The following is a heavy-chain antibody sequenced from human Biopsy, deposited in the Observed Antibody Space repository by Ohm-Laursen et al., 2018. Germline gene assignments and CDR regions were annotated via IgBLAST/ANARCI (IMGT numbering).Heavy chain of an antibody. V-gene: IGHV3-73*01. D-gene: IGHD3-16*01. Sequence: SLRLSCTASGFTFSASAVHWVRQASGKGLEWVGRIRSKAKSYATAYAASVTGRFTISRDDSKNTTYLQMNSLKTEDTAVYYCTLEGARFDNWGQGTLVTVSS. CDR3: TLEGARFDN. J-gene: IGHJ4*02. CDR2: IRSKAKSYAT. CDR1: GFTFSASA.